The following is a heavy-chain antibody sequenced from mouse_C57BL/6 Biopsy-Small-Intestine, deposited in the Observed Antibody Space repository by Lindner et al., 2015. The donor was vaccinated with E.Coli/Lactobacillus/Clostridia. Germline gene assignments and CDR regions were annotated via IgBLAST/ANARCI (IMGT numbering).Heavy chain of an antibody. D-gene: IGHD2-2*01. V-gene: IGHV1-7*01. CDR2: INPTNFYT. CDR3: ATEGYDFDY. J-gene: IGHJ2*01. Sequence: VQLQESGAELAKPGASVKLSCKTFSYTFTNYWMHWVKQRPGQVLEWIGNINPTNFYTNYNQKFKDKATLSADKSSSTAYMQLNSLTYEDSAVYYCATEGYDFDYWGQGTTLTVSS. CDR1: SYTFTNYW.